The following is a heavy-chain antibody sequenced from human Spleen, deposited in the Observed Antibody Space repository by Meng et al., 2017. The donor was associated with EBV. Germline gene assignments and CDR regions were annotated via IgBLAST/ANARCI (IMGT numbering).Heavy chain of an antibody. CDR2: INPDSGGT. V-gene: IGHV1-2*06. J-gene: IGHJ4*02. D-gene: IGHD2-15*01. CDR3: ARVRCFDGSCNWGY. CDR1: GYTFTGYY. Sequence: QVQLVHSGAEVKKPGASLKVSCKTSGYTFTGYYIHWVRQAPGQGLEWMGRINPDSGGTDYAQKYQDRVTMTRDTSISTAYMELSSLRSDDTAIYYCARVRCFDGSCNWGYWGQGTLVTVSS.